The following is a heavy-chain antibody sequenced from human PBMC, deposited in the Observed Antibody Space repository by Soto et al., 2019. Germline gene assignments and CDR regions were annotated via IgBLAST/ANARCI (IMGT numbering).Heavy chain of an antibody. D-gene: IGHD3-16*01. CDR3: TVGGAGHPFDY. J-gene: IGHJ4*02. Sequence: QVQLQESGPGLVKPSETLSLTCTVSGVSITSHYWTWIRQPPGKGLEWIGNIHYSGSTNYSPSLKGRVIISVDTSENQSSLKLSSVTTADTAVHYCTVGGAGHPFDYWGQGTLVTVSS. CDR2: IHYSGST. CDR1: GVSITSHY. V-gene: IGHV4-59*11.